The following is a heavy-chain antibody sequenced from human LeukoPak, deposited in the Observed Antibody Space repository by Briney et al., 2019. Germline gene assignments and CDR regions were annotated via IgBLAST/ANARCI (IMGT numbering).Heavy chain of an antibody. V-gene: IGHV3-48*04. J-gene: IGHJ6*03. CDR1: GFTFSSYS. CDR3: ASRGYCTSTSCYSPNYYYYYMDV. CDR2: ISSSGSTI. Sequence: GGSLGLSCAASGFTFSSYSMNWVRQAPGKGLEWISYISSSGSTIYYADSVKGRFTISRDNAKNPLYLQMNSLRAEDTAVYYCASRGYCTSTSCYSPNYYYYYMDVWGKGTTVTVSS. D-gene: IGHD2-2*02.